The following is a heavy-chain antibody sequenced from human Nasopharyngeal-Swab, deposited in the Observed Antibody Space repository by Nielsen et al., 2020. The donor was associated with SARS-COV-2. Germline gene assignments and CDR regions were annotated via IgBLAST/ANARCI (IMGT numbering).Heavy chain of an antibody. CDR2: IYYSGST. CDR3: ARGGVVVGYYGMDV. CDR1: GGSISSSSYY. V-gene: IGHV4-39*07. J-gene: IGHJ6*02. D-gene: IGHD2-2*01. Sequence: SETLSLTCTVSGGSISSSSYYWGWIRQPPGKGLEWIGSIYYSGSTYYNPSLKSRVTISVDTSKNQFSLKLSSVTAADTAVYYCARGGVVVGYYGMDVWGQGTTVTVSS.